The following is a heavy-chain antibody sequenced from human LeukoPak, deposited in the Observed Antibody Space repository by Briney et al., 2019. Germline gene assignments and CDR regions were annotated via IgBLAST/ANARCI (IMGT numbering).Heavy chain of an antibody. D-gene: IGHD4-23*01. V-gene: IGHV1-24*01. CDR2: FDPADGET. Sequence: ASVKVSCKVSGYTLNELSMHWMRQAPGKGLEWMGGFDPADGETVYAHRFQGRLTMTEDTSTNTGYMELTSLRSEDTAVYYCAADGGGLSSVVTPRSSPFDYWGQGTLFTVSS. CDR1: GYTLNELS. CDR3: AADGGGLSSVVTPRSSPFDY. J-gene: IGHJ4*02.